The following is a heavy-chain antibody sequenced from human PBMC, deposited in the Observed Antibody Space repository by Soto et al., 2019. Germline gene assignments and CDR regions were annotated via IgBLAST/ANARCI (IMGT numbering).Heavy chain of an antibody. Sequence: SETLSLTCTVSGGSISSSSYYWGWIRQPPGKGLEWIGSIYYSGSTYYNPSLKSRVTISVDTSKNQFSLKLSSVTAADTAVYYCARNIVVVPDYYYYGMDVWGHGTTVTVSS. J-gene: IGHJ6*02. V-gene: IGHV4-39*01. CDR1: GGSISSSSYY. CDR2: IYYSGST. CDR3: ARNIVVVPDYYYYGMDV. D-gene: IGHD2-2*01.